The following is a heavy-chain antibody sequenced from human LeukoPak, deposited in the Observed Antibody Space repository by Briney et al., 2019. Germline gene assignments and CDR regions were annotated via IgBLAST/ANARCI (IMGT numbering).Heavy chain of an antibody. Sequence: GGSLRLSCVASGFTFSDSWMYWVRQVPGEGLVWVSRIDADGGNIGYADSVRGRFAISRDNAKNTLYLEMNSLRGEDAGVYYCARLGYCSRGTCYGLDRWGQGTLVTVSS. CDR3: ARLGYCSRGTCYGLDR. V-gene: IGHV3-74*01. CDR2: IDADGGNI. D-gene: IGHD2-15*01. J-gene: IGHJ4*02. CDR1: GFTFSDSW.